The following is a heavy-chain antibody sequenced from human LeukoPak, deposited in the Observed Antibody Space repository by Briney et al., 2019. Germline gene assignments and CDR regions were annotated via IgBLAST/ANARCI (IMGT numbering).Heavy chain of an antibody. V-gene: IGHV3-7*01. J-gene: IGHJ4*02. Sequence: PGGSLRLSCAASGFTFSSYWKSWVRQAPGKGLEWVANIKHDGSEKYYVDSVKGRFTISRDNAKDSLYLQMNSLRAQDTAVYYCARANSLGYWGQGTLVTVSS. CDR1: GFTFSSYW. CDR3: ARANSLGY. CDR2: IKHDGSEK. D-gene: IGHD2/OR15-2a*01.